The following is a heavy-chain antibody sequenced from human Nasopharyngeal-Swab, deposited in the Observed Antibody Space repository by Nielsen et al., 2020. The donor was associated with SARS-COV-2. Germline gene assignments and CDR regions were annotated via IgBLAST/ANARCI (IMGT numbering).Heavy chain of an antibody. V-gene: IGHV3-7*04. CDR3: ARESVVTGMDDATDI. D-gene: IGHD2-21*02. CDR1: GFPLSHYY. Sequence: GESLKISCAASGFPLSHYYMTWVRQPPGKGLEWVSNIKQDGSEQFYADSVKARFTISRDNAKNSLYLQMDSLRADDTAVYYCARESVVTGMDDATDIWGQGAMVTVS. CDR2: IKQDGSEQ. J-gene: IGHJ3*02.